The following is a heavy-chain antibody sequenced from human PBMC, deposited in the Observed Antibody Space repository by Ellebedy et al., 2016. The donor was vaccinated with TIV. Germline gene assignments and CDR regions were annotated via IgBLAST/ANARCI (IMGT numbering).Heavy chain of an antibody. Sequence: SETLSLTXTVSGGSISSYYWSWIRQPPGKGLEWIGCIYYSGSTYYNPSLKSRVTISVDTSKNQFSLKLSAVTAADTAVYYCARHGSGSHPWGQGTLVTVSS. CDR2: IYYSGST. D-gene: IGHD1-26*01. V-gene: IGHV4-39*01. J-gene: IGHJ5*02. CDR1: GGSISSYY. CDR3: ARHGSGSHP.